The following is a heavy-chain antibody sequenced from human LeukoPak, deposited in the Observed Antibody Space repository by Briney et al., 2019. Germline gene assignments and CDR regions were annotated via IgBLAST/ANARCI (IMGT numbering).Heavy chain of an antibody. J-gene: IGHJ3*02. Sequence: RASVKVSCKASGYTFTSYDINWVRQATGQGLEWMGWMNPNSGNTDYAQKFQGRVTMTRNTSISTAYMELSSLRSEDTAVYYCARARVGPGAFDIWGQGTMVTVSS. V-gene: IGHV1-8*01. CDR1: GYTFTSYD. CDR2: MNPNSGNT. CDR3: ARARVGPGAFDI.